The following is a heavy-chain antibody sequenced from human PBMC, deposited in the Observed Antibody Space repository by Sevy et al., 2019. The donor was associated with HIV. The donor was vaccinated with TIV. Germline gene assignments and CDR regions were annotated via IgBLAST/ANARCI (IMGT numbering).Heavy chain of an antibody. CDR3: ARGRGISGSYYWFDP. V-gene: IGHV4-34*01. CDR1: GGSFSGYY. CDR2: SNHSGST. D-gene: IGHD1-26*01. J-gene: IGHJ5*02. Sequence: SETLSLTCAVYGGSFSGYYWSWIRQPPGKGLEWIGESNHSGSTNYNPSLKSRVTISVDTSKNQFSLKLSSVTAADTAVYYCARGRGISGSYYWFDPWGQGTLVTVSS.